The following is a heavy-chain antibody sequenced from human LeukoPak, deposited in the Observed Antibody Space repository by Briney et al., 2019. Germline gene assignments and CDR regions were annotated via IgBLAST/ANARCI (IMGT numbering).Heavy chain of an antibody. CDR1: GFTFSRYT. J-gene: IGHJ5*02. V-gene: IGHV3-21*05. Sequence: GGSLRLSCSASGFTFSRYTMSWVRQAPGKGLEWVSCMSSTSSSYKYYADSVKGRFTIFRDNAKNSLYLQMNSLRAEDTAVYFCARVSDGSWFDPWGQGTLVTVSS. D-gene: IGHD3-10*01. CDR3: ARVSDGSWFDP. CDR2: MSSTSSSYK.